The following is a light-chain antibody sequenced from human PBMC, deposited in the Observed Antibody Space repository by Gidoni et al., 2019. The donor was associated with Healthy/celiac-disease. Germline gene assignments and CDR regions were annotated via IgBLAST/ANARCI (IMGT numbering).Light chain of an antibody. CDR2: LGT. Sequence: DIVMTQPPLSLPVSPGEPASTSCSSSQSLLHSNGYYYLDWYLQKPRQSPQLLIYLGTTRAPGVADRCSGSGAGTDFTLKISRVEAEDVGVYYCMQALQTPLTFGGXTKVEIK. CDR1: QSLLHSNGYYY. J-gene: IGKJ4*02. V-gene: IGKV2-28*01. CDR3: MQALQTPLT.